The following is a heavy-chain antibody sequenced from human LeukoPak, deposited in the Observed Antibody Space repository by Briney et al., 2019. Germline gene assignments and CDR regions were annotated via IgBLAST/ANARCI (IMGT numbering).Heavy chain of an antibody. V-gene: IGHV3-23*01. Sequence: GGSLRLSCAASGFTFSSYAMSWVRQAPGKGLEWVSGISGSGGSTYYADSVKGRFTISRDNSKNTLYLQMNSLRAEDTAVYYCARVGTVVHFDYWGQGTLVTVSS. CDR1: GFTFSSYA. CDR2: ISGSGGST. J-gene: IGHJ4*02. CDR3: ARVGTVVHFDY. D-gene: IGHD4-23*01.